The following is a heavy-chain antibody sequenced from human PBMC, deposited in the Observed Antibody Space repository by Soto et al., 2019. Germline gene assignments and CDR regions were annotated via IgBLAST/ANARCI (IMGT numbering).Heavy chain of an antibody. V-gene: IGHV4-59*01. CDR3: AKIPDSRGWLNDYYFDY. D-gene: IGHD6-19*01. CDR2: IYYSGST. J-gene: IGHJ4*02. CDR1: GGSISSYY. Sequence: SETLCLTCTVSGGSISSYYWSWIRQPPGKGLEWIGYIYYSGSTNYNPSLKSRVTISVDTSKNQFSLKLSSVTAADAAVYYCAKIPDSRGWLNDYYFDYGGQGTLVTVSS.